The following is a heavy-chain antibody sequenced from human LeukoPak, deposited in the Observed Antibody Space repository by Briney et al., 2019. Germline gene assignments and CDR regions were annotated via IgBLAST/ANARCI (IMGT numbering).Heavy chain of an antibody. D-gene: IGHD2-15*01. J-gene: IGHJ4*02. CDR1: GYTFTGYY. CDR2: INPNSGGT. CDR3: ASSGCSGGSCYSFDY. Sequence: ASVKVSCKASGYTFTGYYMHWVRQAPGQGLEWMGRINPNSGGTNYAQKFQGRVTMTRDTSISTAYMELSSLRSEDTAVYYCASSGCSGGSCYSFDYWGQGTLVTVSS. V-gene: IGHV1-2*06.